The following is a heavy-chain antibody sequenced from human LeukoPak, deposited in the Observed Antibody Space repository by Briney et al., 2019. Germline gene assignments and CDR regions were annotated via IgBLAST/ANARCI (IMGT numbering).Heavy chain of an antibody. J-gene: IGHJ2*01. CDR3: ARERERYFDL. CDR2: IYHSGST. Sequence: SETLSLTCTVSGGSISSGGYYWSWIRQPPGKGLEWIGYIYHSGSTYYNPSLKSRVTISVDRSKNQFSLKLSSVTAADTAVYYCARERERYFDLWGRGTRVTVSS. V-gene: IGHV4-30-2*01. CDR1: GGSISSGGYY. D-gene: IGHD1-1*01.